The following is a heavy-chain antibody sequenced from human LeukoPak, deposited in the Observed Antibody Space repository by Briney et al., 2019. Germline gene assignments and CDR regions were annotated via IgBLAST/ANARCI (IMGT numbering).Heavy chain of an antibody. J-gene: IGHJ5*02. Sequence: SETLSLTCTVSGVSISSYYWSWIRQPPGKGLEWIGYIYYSGSTNYNPSLKSRVTISVDTSKNQFSLKLSSVTAADTAVYYCARVRCISTSCYEYNWFDPWGQGTLVTVSS. V-gene: IGHV4-59*01. CDR2: IYYSGST. CDR1: GVSISSYY. D-gene: IGHD2-2*01. CDR3: ARVRCISTSCYEYNWFDP.